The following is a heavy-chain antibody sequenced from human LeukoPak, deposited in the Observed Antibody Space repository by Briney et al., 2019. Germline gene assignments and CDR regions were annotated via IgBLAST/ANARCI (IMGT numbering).Heavy chain of an antibody. CDR1: GFTFSSYA. Sequence: GGSLRLSCAASGFTFSSYAMSWVRQAPGKGLEWVSGISSSGGSTYYADSVKGRFTISRDNSKNTLYLQMNSLRAEDTAVYYCAKGVAAAGTRGTLYYCYGMDVWGQGTTVTVSS. CDR3: AKGVAAAGTRGTLYYCYGMDV. D-gene: IGHD6-13*01. V-gene: IGHV3-23*01. CDR2: ISSSGGST. J-gene: IGHJ6*02.